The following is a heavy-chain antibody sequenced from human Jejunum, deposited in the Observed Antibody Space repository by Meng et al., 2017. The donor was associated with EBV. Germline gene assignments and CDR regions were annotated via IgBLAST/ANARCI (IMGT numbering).Heavy chain of an antibody. V-gene: IGHV4-4*02. CDR2: INQVGST. CDR1: TDFISSYEW. Sequence: VQLQEAGPGLVKPSGPLSLTCAVSTDFISSYEWWSWVRQPPGKGLEWLGEINQVGSTYYNPSLKSRVTISIDTSKRQFSLRLNSMTAADTAVYYCARASSERLLDYWGQGTLVTVSS. CDR3: ARASSERLLDY. J-gene: IGHJ4*02. D-gene: IGHD1-14*01.